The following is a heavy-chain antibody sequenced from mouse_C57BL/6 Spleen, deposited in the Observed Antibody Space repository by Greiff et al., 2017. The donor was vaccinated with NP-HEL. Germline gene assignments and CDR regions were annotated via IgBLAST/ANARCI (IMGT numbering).Heavy chain of an antibody. J-gene: IGHJ2*01. V-gene: IGHV3-6*01. CDR2: ISYDGSN. Sequence: DVKLVESGPGLVKPSQSLSLTCSVTGYSITSGYYWNWIRQFPGNKLEWMGYISYDGSNNYNPSLKNRISITRDTSKNQFFLKLNSVTTEDTATYYCAREITTVVGYFDYWGQGTTLTVSS. CDR1: GYSITSGYY. CDR3: AREITTVVGYFDY. D-gene: IGHD1-1*01.